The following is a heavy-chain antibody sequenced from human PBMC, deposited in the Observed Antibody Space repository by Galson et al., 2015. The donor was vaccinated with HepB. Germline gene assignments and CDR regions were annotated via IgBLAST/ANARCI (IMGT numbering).Heavy chain of an antibody. Sequence: QSGAEVKKPGESLKISCKGSGYSFTSYWIGWVRQMPGKGLEWMGIIYPGDSDTRYSPSFQGQVTISADKSISTAYLQWSSLKASDTAMYYCARQNDPYCSSTSCYEVWSGYFDYWGQGTLVTVSS. D-gene: IGHD2-2*01. CDR1: GYSFTSYW. CDR3: ARQNDPYCSSTSCYEVWSGYFDY. V-gene: IGHV5-51*01. J-gene: IGHJ4*02. CDR2: IYPGDSDT.